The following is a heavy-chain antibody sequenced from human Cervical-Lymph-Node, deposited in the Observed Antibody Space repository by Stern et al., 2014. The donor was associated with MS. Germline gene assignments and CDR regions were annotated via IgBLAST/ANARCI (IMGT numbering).Heavy chain of an antibody. CDR2: LSYDGSNK. V-gene: IGHV3-30*18. D-gene: IGHD6-6*01. CDR1: GFTFSSYG. Sequence: QVQLVESGGGVVQPGRSLRLSCAASGFTFSSYGMHWVRQAPGKGLEWVAVLSYDGSNKYYADAVKGRFTISRDNSKNTLYLQMNSLRAEDTAVYYCAKSSSPSHYYYYGMDVWGQGTTVTVSS. CDR3: AKSSSPSHYYYYGMDV. J-gene: IGHJ6*02.